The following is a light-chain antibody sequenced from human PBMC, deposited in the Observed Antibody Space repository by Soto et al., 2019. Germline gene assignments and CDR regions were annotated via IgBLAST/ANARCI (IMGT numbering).Light chain of an antibody. J-gene: IGLJ1*01. V-gene: IGLV2-23*01. CDR2: EDD. CDR1: SSDVGNYNL. CDR3: CSYAGSSTYV. Sequence: QSDLTQPASVSGSPGQSITISCSGSSSDVGNYNLVSWYQHHPGKAPKLMIYEDDKRPSGVSNRFSGSKSGNTASLTISGLQAEDEADFYCCSYAGSSTYVFGTGTKLTVL.